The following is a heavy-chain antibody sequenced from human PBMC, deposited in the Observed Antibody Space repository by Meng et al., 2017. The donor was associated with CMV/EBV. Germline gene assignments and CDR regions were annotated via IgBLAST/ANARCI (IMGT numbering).Heavy chain of an antibody. V-gene: IGHV3-9*01. Sequence: LKISCAASGFTFDDYAMHWVRQAPGKGLEWVSGISWNSGSIGYADSVKGRFTISRDNAKNSLYLQMNSLRAEDTALYYCAKDNVRYCSSTSCFVNGMDVWGQGTTVTVSS. J-gene: IGHJ6*02. CDR3: AKDNVRYCSSTSCFVNGMDV. CDR1: GFTFDDYA. D-gene: IGHD2-2*01. CDR2: ISWNSGSI.